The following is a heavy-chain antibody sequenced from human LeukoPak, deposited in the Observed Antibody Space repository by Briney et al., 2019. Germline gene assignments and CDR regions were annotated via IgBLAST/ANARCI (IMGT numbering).Heavy chain of an antibody. CDR2: ISSSSSYI. Sequence: PGGSLRLSCAASGFTFSSYSMNWVRQAPGKGLEWVSSISSSSSYIYYADSVKGRFTISRDNAKNSLYLQMNSLRAEDTAVYYCASAVAGTDYYYAMDVWGQGTTVTVSS. J-gene: IGHJ6*02. D-gene: IGHD6-19*01. CDR3: ASAVAGTDYYYAMDV. V-gene: IGHV3-21*01. CDR1: GFTFSSYS.